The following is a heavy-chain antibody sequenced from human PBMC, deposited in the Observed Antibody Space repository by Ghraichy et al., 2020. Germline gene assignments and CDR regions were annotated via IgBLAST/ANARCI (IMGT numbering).Heavy chain of an antibody. Sequence: GGSLRLSCTASGFTFSGYYMSWIRQTPGMGLEWISYISDSGSPQFYADSVKGRFTISRDNAKRSLYLQMNSLRADDTGVYYCVRTGVGGVPDYDCWGQGTLVTVAS. CDR1: GFTFSGYY. D-gene: IGHD3-16*01. CDR2: ISDSGSPQ. V-gene: IGHV3-11*01. J-gene: IGHJ4*02. CDR3: VRTGVGGVPDYDC.